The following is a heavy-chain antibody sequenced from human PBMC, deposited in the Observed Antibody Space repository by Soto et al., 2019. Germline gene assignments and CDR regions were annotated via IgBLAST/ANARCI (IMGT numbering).Heavy chain of an antibody. V-gene: IGHV1-18*01. CDR1: GYTFTNYD. D-gene: IGHD6-19*01. Sequence: QIMLVQSGAEVKKPGASVKVSCKASGYTFTNYDIGWVRQAPGQGLEWMGWISPYSGNTKYAQKFTGRVTMTTDTDTTTAYVQLRSLRSDVPAVFYCARCASSGRYSGGYWGQGTLVAVSS. J-gene: IGHJ4*02. CDR2: ISPYSGNT. CDR3: ARCASSGRYSGGY.